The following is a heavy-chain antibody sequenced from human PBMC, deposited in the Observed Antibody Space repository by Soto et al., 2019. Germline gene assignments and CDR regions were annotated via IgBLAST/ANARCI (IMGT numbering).Heavy chain of an antibody. CDR2: ISSSGDGT. CDR1: GFTFNSYA. CDR3: ARDGAGTYYYYGTDV. Sequence: GGSLRLSCAASGFTFNSYAMTWVRQAPGKGLEWVSIISSSGDGTYYVDSVKGRFTISRDNSRNTLNLQMNSLRAEDTAVYYCARDGAGTYYYYGTDVWGQGTTVTVSS. V-gene: IGHV3-23*01. J-gene: IGHJ6*02.